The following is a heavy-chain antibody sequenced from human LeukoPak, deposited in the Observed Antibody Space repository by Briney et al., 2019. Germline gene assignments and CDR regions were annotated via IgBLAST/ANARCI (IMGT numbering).Heavy chain of an antibody. D-gene: IGHD2-15*01. CDR1: GFIFDDYT. Sequence: NPGGSLRLSCAASGFIFDDYTMDWVRQAPGKGLEWVSLINRRGGATDYADSVKGRITISRDNSKNSLYLQMNSLRTEDTAFYYCAKDRGGGTSVGFFHHWGQGTLVTVSS. J-gene: IGHJ1*01. V-gene: IGHV3-43*01. CDR2: INRRGGAT. CDR3: AKDRGGGTSVGFFHH.